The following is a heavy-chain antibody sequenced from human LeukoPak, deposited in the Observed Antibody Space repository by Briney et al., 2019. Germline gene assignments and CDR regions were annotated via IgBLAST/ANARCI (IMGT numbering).Heavy chain of an antibody. CDR2: INPNSGGT. D-gene: IGHD5-12*01. Sequence: ASVKVSCKASGYTFTGYYMHWVRQAPGQGLERMGRINPNSGGTMYAQKFQGRVTMTRDTSISTAYMELSRLRSDDTAVYYSARDWRSRATIEGLMWGQGTMVSVSS. V-gene: IGHV1-2*06. CDR3: ARDWRSRATIEGLM. J-gene: IGHJ4*02. CDR1: GYTFTGYY.